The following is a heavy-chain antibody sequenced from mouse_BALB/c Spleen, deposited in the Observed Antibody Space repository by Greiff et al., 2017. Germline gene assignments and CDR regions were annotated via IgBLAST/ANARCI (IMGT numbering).Heavy chain of an antibody. J-gene: IGHJ3*01. V-gene: IGHV3-2*02. CDR2: ISYSGST. CDR3: ASPYGYVAWFAY. D-gene: IGHD1-2*01. CDR1: GYSITSDYA. Sequence: DVKLQESGPGLVKPSQSLSLTCTVTGYSITSDYAWNWIRQFPGNKLEWMGYISYSGSTSYNPSLKSRISITRDTSKNQFFLQLNSVTTEDTATYYCASPYGYVAWFAYWGQGTLVTVSA.